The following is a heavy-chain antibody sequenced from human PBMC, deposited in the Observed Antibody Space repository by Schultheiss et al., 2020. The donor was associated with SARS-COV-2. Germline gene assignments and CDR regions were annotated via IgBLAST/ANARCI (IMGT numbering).Heavy chain of an antibody. CDR1: GSTFSPYV. Sequence: GGSLRLSCAASGSTFSPYVMHWVRQAPGKGLEWVAVIWYDGSNKYYADSVKGRFTISRDNSKNTLYLQMNSLRAEDTAVYYCARDRGTRRGVYYYYGMDVWGQGTTVTVSS. CDR2: IWYDGSNK. D-gene: IGHD2-15*01. V-gene: IGHV3-33*08. CDR3: ARDRGTRRGVYYYYGMDV. J-gene: IGHJ6*02.